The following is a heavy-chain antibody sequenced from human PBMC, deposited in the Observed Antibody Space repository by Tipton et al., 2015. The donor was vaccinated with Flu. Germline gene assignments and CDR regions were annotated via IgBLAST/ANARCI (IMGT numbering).Heavy chain of an antibody. CDR2: ISWNSGSI. V-gene: IGHV3-9*03. D-gene: IGHD3-10*01. J-gene: IGHJ4*02. Sequence: SLRLSCAASGFTFDDYAMHWVRQAPGKGLEWVSGISWNSGSIGYADSVKGRFTISRDNAKNSLYLQMNSLRAEDMALYYCAKGMGWFGELLYFDYWGQGTLVTVSS. CDR1: GFTFDDYA. CDR3: AKGMGWFGELLYFDY.